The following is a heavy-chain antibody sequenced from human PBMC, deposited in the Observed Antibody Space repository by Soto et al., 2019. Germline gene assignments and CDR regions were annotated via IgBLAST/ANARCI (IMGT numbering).Heavy chain of an antibody. CDR3: ATDPSGGSCGGDY. V-gene: IGHV3-23*01. J-gene: IGHJ4*02. D-gene: IGHD2-15*01. CDR1: GFTFSSYA. CDR2: ISGSGGST. Sequence: EVQLLESGGGLVQPGGSLRLSCAASGFTFSSYAMSWVRQAPGKGLEWVSAISGSGGSTYYADSVKGRFTISRDNSKNTLYLQMNSLRAEDTAVYYCATDPSGGSCGGDYWGQGTLVTVSS.